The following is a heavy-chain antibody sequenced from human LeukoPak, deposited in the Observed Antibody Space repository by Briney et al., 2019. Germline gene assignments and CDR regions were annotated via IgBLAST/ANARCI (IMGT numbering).Heavy chain of an antibody. Sequence: PGGSLRLSCAASGFTFSSYSMNWVRQAPGKGLEWVSSISSSSYIYYADSVKGRFTISRDNAKNSLYLQMNSLRAEDTAVYYCAAYCSSTSCYRDWGQGTLVTVSS. CDR1: GFTFSSYS. CDR2: ISSSSYI. V-gene: IGHV3-21*01. D-gene: IGHD2-2*01. CDR3: AAYCSSTSCYRD. J-gene: IGHJ4*02.